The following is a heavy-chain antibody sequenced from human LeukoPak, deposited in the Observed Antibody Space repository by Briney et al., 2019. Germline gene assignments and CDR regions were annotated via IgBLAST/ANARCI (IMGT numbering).Heavy chain of an antibody. CDR3: ARGHYYYDSSGYYYFDY. V-gene: IGHV1-46*01. J-gene: IGHJ4*02. CDR2: IYPSGGST. Sequence: ASVKVSCKASGYTFTSYYMHWVRQAPGQGLEWMGIIYPSGGSTSYAQKFQGRVTMTRDTSTSTVYMELSSLRSEDTAVYYCARGHYYYDSSGYYYFDYWGQGTLVTASS. CDR1: GYTFTSYY. D-gene: IGHD3-22*01.